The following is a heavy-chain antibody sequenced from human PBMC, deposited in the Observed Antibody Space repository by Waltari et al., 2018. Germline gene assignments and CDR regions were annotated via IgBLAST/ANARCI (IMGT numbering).Heavy chain of an antibody. V-gene: IGHV1-2*02. CDR1: GYSFSDYY. CDR2: VNPSSGAT. D-gene: IGHD1-1*01. Sequence: LVQSGAEVKKPGASVKVSCKSSGYSFSDYYINWVRQAPGQGLEWMGWVNPSSGATTYAQKFQARVTMTRDRATNTAYMDLRGLTPDDTAVYFCARNKGKTISTRRAFRLDPWGQGTLVSVSS. CDR3: ARNKGKTISTRRAFRLDP. J-gene: IGHJ5*02.